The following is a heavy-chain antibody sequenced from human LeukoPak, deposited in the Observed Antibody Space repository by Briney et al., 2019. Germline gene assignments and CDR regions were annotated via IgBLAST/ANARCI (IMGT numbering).Heavy chain of an antibody. CDR2: VHLDGRT. Sequence: SETLSLTCDVSGGSVTSTNWWTWFRQPPGKGLEWIGEVHLDGRTNYNPSLKSRLVMSADLPENHISLKLSSVTAADTAVYYCAGVIRYFDWHSEDAFDIWGQGTMVTVSS. CDR1: GGSVTSTNW. D-gene: IGHD3-9*01. J-gene: IGHJ3*02. CDR3: AGVIRYFDWHSEDAFDI. V-gene: IGHV4-4*02.